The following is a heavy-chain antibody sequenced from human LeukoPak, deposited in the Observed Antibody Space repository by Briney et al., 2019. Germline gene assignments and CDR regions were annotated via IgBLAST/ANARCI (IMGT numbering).Heavy chain of an antibody. CDR1: GYTFTGYY. CDR2: INPNSGGT. CDR3: ARTYYDFWSGYYKNPTNDRFDY. J-gene: IGHJ4*02. Sequence: ASVRVSCKASGYTFTGYYMHWVRQAPGQGLEWMGWINPNSGGTNYAQKFQGRVTMTRDTSISTAYMELSRLRSDDTAVYYCARTYYDFWSGYYKNPTNDRFDYWGQGTLVTVSS. D-gene: IGHD3-3*01. V-gene: IGHV1-2*02.